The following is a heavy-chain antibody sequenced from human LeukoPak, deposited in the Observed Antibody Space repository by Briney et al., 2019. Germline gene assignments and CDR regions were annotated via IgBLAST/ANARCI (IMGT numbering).Heavy chain of an antibody. CDR2: ISAYNGNT. V-gene: IGHV1-18*01. CDR1: GYTSTSYS. Sequence: ASVKVSCKASGYTSTSYSISWVRQAPVQGLVWVGWISAYNGNTNYAQKLQGRVTMTTDTSTSTAYMELRSLRSDDKAVHYWARDRPYNGGSLYGMDVWGPGTTVTVSS. J-gene: IGHJ6*02. CDR3: ARDRPYNGGSLYGMDV. D-gene: IGHD6-19*01.